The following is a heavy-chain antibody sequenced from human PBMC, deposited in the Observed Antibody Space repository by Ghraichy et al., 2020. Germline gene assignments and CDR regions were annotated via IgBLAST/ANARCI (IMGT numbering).Heavy chain of an antibody. V-gene: IGHV1-3*01. CDR3: ARVASVGATFWFDP. CDR1: GYTFTSFT. Sequence: ASVKVSCKASGYTFTSFTIHWVRQAPGQSLEWMGWINPDNGHKEYSQKFQGRVTITRDTSASTAYMELSSLRSEDTAMYYCARVASVGATFWFDPWGQGTLVTVSS. J-gene: IGHJ5*02. CDR2: INPDNGHK. D-gene: IGHD1-26*01.